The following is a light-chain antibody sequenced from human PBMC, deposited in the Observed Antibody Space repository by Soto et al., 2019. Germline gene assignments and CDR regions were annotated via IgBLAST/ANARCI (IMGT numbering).Light chain of an antibody. Sequence: EIVLTQSPGTLSLSPGERATLSCRASQSVSSTHLAWYQQKPGQAPRLLIYGASSRATGIPDRFSGSGSGTDFPLTISRLEPEDFAVYYCQQYTSSPLTFGQGTRLEIK. CDR2: GAS. J-gene: IGKJ5*01. V-gene: IGKV3-20*01. CDR3: QQYTSSPLT. CDR1: QSVSSTH.